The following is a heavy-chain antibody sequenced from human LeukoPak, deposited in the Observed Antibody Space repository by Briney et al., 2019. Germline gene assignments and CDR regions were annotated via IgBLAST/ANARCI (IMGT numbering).Heavy chain of an antibody. Sequence: SETLSLTCTVSGGSISSGGYYWSWIRQHPGEGLEWIGYIYYSGSTYYNPSLKSRVTISVDTSKNQFSLKLSSVTAADTAVYYCARVDGAADAFDIWGQGTMVTVSS. CDR3: ARVDGAADAFDI. V-gene: IGHV4-31*03. D-gene: IGHD3-16*01. CDR2: IYYSGST. J-gene: IGHJ3*02. CDR1: GGSISSGGYY.